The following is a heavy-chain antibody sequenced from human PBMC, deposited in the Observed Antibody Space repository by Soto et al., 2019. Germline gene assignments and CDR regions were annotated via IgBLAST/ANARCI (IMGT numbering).Heavy chain of an antibody. CDR3: AQTTPSIHWFDP. D-gene: IGHD1-1*01. V-gene: IGHV3-23*01. CDR2: ISAGGGNT. J-gene: IGHJ5*02. Sequence: EVQLLESGGGLVQPGGSLRLSCAASGFTFSSYAMSWVRQAPGKGLEWVSAISAGGGNTYYRDSVKGRFTISRDNSKNTLYLQMNSLRAEDKAVYFCAQTTPSIHWFDPWGQGTLVTVSS. CDR1: GFTFSSYA.